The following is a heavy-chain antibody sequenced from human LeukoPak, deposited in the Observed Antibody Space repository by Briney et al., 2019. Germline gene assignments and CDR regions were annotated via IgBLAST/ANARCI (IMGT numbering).Heavy chain of an antibody. CDR3: ARVSYYGSGSYPPSIYRYYMDV. CDR1: GYTFTDYY. Sequence: ASVKVSCKASGYTFTDYYMHWVRQAPGQGFEWMGWMNPNIGGTNYAQKFQGRVTMTRDTSISTAYMELSRLRAEDTAVYYCARVSYYGSGSYPPSIYRYYMDVWGKGTTVTVSS. J-gene: IGHJ6*03. D-gene: IGHD3-10*01. V-gene: IGHV1-2*02. CDR2: MNPNIGGT.